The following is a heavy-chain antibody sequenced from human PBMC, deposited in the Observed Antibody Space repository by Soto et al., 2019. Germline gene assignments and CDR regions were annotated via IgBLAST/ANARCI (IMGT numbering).Heavy chain of an antibody. Sequence: QVQLVQSGAEVKKPGASVKVSCKASGYDFSIYGISWVRQAPGQGLEWMGWISASNGNRDYAQQFQGRVTMTSDTSRTTAYMELRSLRSDDTAVYYCGRDPQRNDYWGQGTLVNVSS. CDR1: GYDFSIYG. CDR2: ISASNGNR. J-gene: IGHJ4*02. D-gene: IGHD2-2*01. CDR3: GRDPQRNDY. V-gene: IGHV1-18*04.